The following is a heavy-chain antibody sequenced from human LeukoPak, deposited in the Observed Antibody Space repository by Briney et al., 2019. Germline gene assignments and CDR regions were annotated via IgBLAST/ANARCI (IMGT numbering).Heavy chain of an antibody. V-gene: IGHV4-30-2*01. D-gene: IGHD6-6*01. Sequence: PSETLSLTCTASGGSISSGGYYWSWIRQPPGKGLEWIGYIYHSGSTYYNPSLKSRVTISVDRSKNQFSLRLSSVTAADTAVYYCARVIAARSAFDIWGQGTMVTVSS. CDR1: GGSISSGGYY. CDR2: IYHSGST. CDR3: ARVIAARSAFDI. J-gene: IGHJ3*02.